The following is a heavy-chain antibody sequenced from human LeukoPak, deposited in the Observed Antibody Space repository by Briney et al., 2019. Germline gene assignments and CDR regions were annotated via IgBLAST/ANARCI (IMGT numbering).Heavy chain of an antibody. CDR1: GGSISSGGYS. CDR3: ARDGPSGSYYY. D-gene: IGHD1-26*01. V-gene: IGHV4-30-2*01. Sequence: PSETLSLTCAVSGGSISSGGYSWSWIRQPPGKGLEWIGYIYHSGSTHYNPSLKSRVTISVDRSKNQFSLKLSSVTAADTAVYYCARDGPSGSYYYWGQGTLVTVSS. CDR2: IYHSGST. J-gene: IGHJ4*02.